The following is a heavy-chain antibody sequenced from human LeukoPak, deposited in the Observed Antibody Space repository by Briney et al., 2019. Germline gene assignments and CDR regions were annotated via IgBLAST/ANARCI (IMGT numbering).Heavy chain of an antibody. CDR1: GFSFSTLS. D-gene: IGHD4-17*01. V-gene: IGHV3-21*01. CDR3: AGILDLDDYGDYEGWFDP. J-gene: IGHJ5*02. CDR2: ISTSSSYI. Sequence: GGSLRLSCAASGFSFSTLSMNWVRQAPGKGLEWVSSISTSSSYIYYADSVKGRFTISRDNAKNSLYLQMNSLRAEDTAVYYCAGILDLDDYGDYEGWFDPWGQGTLVTVSS.